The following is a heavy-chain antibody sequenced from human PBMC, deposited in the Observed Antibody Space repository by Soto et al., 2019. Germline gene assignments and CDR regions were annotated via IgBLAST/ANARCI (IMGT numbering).Heavy chain of an antibody. D-gene: IGHD1-26*01. V-gene: IGHV1-18*01. J-gene: IGHJ6*02. CDR3: ARPDGAYYYYGMDV. Sequence: ASVKVSCKASGYTFASYGISWVRQAPGQGREWMGWISAYNGNTNYAQKLQGRVTMTTDTSTSTAYMELRSLRSDDTAVYYCARPDGAYYYYGMDVWGQGTTVTVSS. CDR1: GYTFASYG. CDR2: ISAYNGNT.